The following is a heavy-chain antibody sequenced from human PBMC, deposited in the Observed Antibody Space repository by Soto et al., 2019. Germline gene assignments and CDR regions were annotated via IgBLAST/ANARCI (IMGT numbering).Heavy chain of an antibody. J-gene: IGHJ3*02. CDR1: GGGFNSYA. V-gene: IGHV1-69*13. D-gene: IGHD3-22*01. CDR2: IIPIFGTA. Sequence: SAKPSSKASGGGFNSYASSWARQSTGQGLEWMGGIIPIFGTANYAQKFQGRVTITADESTSTAYMELSSLRSEDTAVYYCARDRTMIAFYAFDIWVQGTMVTV. CDR3: ARDRTMIAFYAFDI.